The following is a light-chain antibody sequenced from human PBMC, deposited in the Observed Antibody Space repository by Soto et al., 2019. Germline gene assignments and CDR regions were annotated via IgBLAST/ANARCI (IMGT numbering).Light chain of an antibody. Sequence: TMSPGPVLFSKGERATLPCSASQIVSSSNLAWHQQNPGQATRLLIYGASNRATGIPDRFSGSGSGTDFTLTISRLEPEDFAVYHCQLYSYPLCAFGQGTKVDIK. J-gene: IGKJ1*01. V-gene: IGKV3-20*01. CDR2: GAS. CDR1: QIVSSSN. CDR3: QLYSYPLCA.